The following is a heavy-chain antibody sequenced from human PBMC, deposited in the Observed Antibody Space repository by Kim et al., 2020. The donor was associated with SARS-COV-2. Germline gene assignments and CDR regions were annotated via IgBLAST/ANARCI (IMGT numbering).Heavy chain of an antibody. V-gene: IGHV3-74*01. CDR2: SST. CDR3: ARGALYFDY. Sequence: SSTSYADSVKGRFTISRDNAKNTLYLQMNSLRAEDTAVYYCARGALYFDYWGQGTLVTVSS. D-gene: IGHD3-16*02. J-gene: IGHJ4*02.